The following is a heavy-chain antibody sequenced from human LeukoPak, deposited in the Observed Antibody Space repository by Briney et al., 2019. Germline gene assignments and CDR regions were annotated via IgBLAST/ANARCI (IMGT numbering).Heavy chain of an antibody. D-gene: IGHD1-26*01. CDR1: GFTFSGSA. Sequence: PGGSLRLSRAASGFTFSGSAMHWVRQASGKGLEWVGRIRSKANSYATAYAASVKGRFTISRDDSKNTAYLQMNSLKTEDTAVYYCTRLVEANDYWGQGTLVTVSS. CDR2: IRSKANSYAT. V-gene: IGHV3-73*01. CDR3: TRLVEANDY. J-gene: IGHJ4*02.